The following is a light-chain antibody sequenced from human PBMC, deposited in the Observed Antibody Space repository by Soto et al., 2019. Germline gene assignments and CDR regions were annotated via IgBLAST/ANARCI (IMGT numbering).Light chain of an antibody. CDR1: QSIRSY. Sequence: EIVLTQSPATLSLSPGERATLSCRASQSIRSYLAWYQHKPGQAPRLLMYGASTRATGTPARFSGSESGTEFTLTISSLQSEDFAVYFCHQYNNWPPITFGQGTRLEIK. V-gene: IGKV3-15*01. J-gene: IGKJ5*01. CDR3: HQYNNWPPIT. CDR2: GAS.